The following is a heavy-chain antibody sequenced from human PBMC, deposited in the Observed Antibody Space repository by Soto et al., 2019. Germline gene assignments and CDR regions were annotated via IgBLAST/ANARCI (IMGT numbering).Heavy chain of an antibody. CDR1: GFTFGDYA. D-gene: IGHD6-19*01. J-gene: IGHJ3*02. V-gene: IGHV3-49*01. CDR3: TRDHGEAVAGTWGDAFDI. CDR2: IRSKAYGGTT. Sequence: GGSLRLSCTASGFTFGDYAMSWFRQAPGKGLEWVGFIRSKAYGGTTEYTASVKGRFTISRDDSKSIAYLQMNSLKTEDTAVYYCTRDHGEAVAGTWGDAFDIWGQGTMVTVSS.